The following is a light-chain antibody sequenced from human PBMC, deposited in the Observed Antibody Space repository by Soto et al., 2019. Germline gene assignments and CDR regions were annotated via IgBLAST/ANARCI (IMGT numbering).Light chain of an antibody. CDR3: QQANSFPLT. CDR1: QDIRSD. J-gene: IGKJ4*01. V-gene: IGKV1-6*01. Sequence: AIQMTQSPSSLSASVGDRVVITCRASQDIRSDLGWYQQKPGEAPKLLMYAASSLQSGVPSRFSGSGSGTDFTLTISSLQPEDFATYYCQQANSFPLTFGGGTKVDIK. CDR2: AAS.